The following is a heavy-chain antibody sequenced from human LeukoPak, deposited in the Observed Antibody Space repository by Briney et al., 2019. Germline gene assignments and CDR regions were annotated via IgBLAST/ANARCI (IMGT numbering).Heavy chain of an antibody. CDR3: ARKANGDYLQSAFDI. CDR2: IYYSGST. J-gene: IGHJ3*02. CDR1: GESISSYY. Sequence: SETLSLTCTVSGESISSYYWSWIRQPPGKGLEWIGCIYYSGSTNYNPSLKSRVTISVDTSKNQFSLKLSSVTAADTAVYYCARKANGDYLQSAFDIWGQGTMVTVSS. D-gene: IGHD4-17*01. V-gene: IGHV4-59*08.